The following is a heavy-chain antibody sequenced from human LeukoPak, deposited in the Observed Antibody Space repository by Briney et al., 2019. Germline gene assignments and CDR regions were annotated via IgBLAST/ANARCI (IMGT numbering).Heavy chain of an antibody. J-gene: IGHJ4*02. Sequence: GGSLRLSCAASGFTFSSYSMNLVRQAPGKGLEWVSYISSSSSTIYYADSVKGRFTISRDNAKNSLYLQMNSLRAEDTAVYYCARDLHSYGYWGQGTLVTVSS. V-gene: IGHV3-48*01. CDR1: GFTFSSYS. CDR2: ISSSSSTI. D-gene: IGHD5-18*01. CDR3: ARDLHSYGY.